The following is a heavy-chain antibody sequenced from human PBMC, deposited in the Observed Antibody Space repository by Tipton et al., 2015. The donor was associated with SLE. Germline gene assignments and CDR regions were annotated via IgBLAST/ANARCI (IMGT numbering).Heavy chain of an antibody. Sequence: LRLSCTVSGDSISGGGYYWSWIRQPPGKGLEWIGNIYYSGSTNYNPSLKSRVTISVHTSKNQFSLRMSSVTAADTAVYYCARETPYYDFWSGYQDRRDSAYYFDLWGQGTLVTVSS. J-gene: IGHJ4*02. V-gene: IGHV4-61*08. CDR1: GDSISGGGYY. CDR3: ARETPYYDFWSGYQDRRDSAYYFDL. CDR2: IYYSGST. D-gene: IGHD3-3*01.